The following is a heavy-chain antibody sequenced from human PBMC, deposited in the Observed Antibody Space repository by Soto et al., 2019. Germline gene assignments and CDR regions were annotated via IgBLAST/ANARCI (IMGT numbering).Heavy chain of an antibody. CDR3: ARAQWEPAVFDY. D-gene: IGHD1-26*01. J-gene: IGHJ4*02. V-gene: IGHV3-53*01. Sequence: GGSLRLSCAASGFTVSSNYMSWVRQAPGKGLEWVSVIYSGGSTYYADSVKGRFTISRDNSKNTLYLQMNSLRAEDTAVYYCARAQWEPAVFDYWGQGTLVTVSS. CDR2: IYSGGST. CDR1: GFTVSSNY.